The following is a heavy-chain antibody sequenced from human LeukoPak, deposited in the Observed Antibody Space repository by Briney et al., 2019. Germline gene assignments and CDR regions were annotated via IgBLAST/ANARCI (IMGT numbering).Heavy chain of an antibody. J-gene: IGHJ3*01. Sequence: GGSLRLSCTASGFTFSTYAMSWVRQATGKGLEWVSVISGSGSSTYYADSVKGRFTISRDNSKNTLYLQMNSLSAEDTAVYYCAKEMASIRALDFWGQGTMVTVSS. CDR2: ISGSGSST. D-gene: IGHD5-24*01. CDR3: AKEMASIRALDF. V-gene: IGHV3-23*01. CDR1: GFTFSTYA.